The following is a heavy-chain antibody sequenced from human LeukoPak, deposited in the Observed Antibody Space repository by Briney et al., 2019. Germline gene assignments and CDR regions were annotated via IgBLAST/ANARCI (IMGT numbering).Heavy chain of an antibody. CDR1: GGSISSYY. D-gene: IGHD4-17*01. Sequence: KPSETLSLTCTVSGGSISSYYWSWIRQPPGKGLEWIGYIYYSGSTNYNPSLESRVTISVDTSKNQFSLKLSSVTAADTAVYYCARALDYGDYGKDDAFDIWGQGTMVTVSS. J-gene: IGHJ3*02. V-gene: IGHV4-59*01. CDR2: IYYSGST. CDR3: ARALDYGDYGKDDAFDI.